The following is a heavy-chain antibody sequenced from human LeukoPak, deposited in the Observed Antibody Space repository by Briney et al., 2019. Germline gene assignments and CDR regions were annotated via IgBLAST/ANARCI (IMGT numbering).Heavy chain of an antibody. CDR2: ISGNTGKA. V-gene: IGHV3-23*01. CDR3: TKDLLGYLRPIDY. D-gene: IGHD5-12*01. CDR1: GFTFSTYA. Sequence: GGSLRLSCAASGFTFSTYAMNWVRQAPGKRLEWVSSISGNTGKASYPDSVKGRFTISRDNSKGTVYMQMNSLGAEDTAIYGCTKDLLGYLRPIDYWGEGTLVTVSS. J-gene: IGHJ4*02.